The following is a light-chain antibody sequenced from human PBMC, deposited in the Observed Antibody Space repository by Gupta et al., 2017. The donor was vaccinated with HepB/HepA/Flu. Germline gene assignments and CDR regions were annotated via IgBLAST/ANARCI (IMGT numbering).Light chain of an antibody. J-gene: IGKJ2*01. CDR3: QHYHNLPPYT. Sequence: DIQMTQSPSSLSASVGDRVTITCQASQDISNYLNWYQQKPGKAPKLLIYDASNLETGVPSRFSGCGSGTDFTFTISSLQPEDIATYYCQHYHNLPPYTFGQGTKLEIK. V-gene: IGKV1-33*01. CDR2: DAS. CDR1: QDISNY.